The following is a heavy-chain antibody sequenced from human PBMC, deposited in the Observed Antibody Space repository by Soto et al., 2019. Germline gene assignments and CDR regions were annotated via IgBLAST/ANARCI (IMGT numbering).Heavy chain of an antibody. CDR2: ISSTSIYK. Sequence: PGGSLRLSCAASGLPFNDHIMNWVRQAPGKGLEWVSSISSTSIYKYYADSVKGRFTISRDNALNSLYLQMNSLRAEDTAVYYCASDASPYDFWSGPRMGALDIWGRGTKVTVSS. V-gene: IGHV3-21*03. J-gene: IGHJ3*02. CDR1: GLPFNDHI. D-gene: IGHD3-3*01. CDR3: ASDASPYDFWSGPRMGALDI.